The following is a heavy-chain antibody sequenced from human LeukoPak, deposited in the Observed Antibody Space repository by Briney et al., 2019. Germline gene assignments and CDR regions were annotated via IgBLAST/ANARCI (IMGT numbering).Heavy chain of an antibody. CDR3: ARRTGYCSSTSCYRSYYFDY. D-gene: IGHD2-2*01. V-gene: IGHV3-33*08. J-gene: IGHJ4*02. CDR1: GFTFSSYT. CDR2: IWYGGSNK. Sequence: PGRSLRLSCAASGFTFSSYTMNWVRQAPGKGLEWVAVIWYGGSNKYYADSVKGRFTISRDNSKNTLYLQMNSLRAEDTAVYYCARRTGYCSSTSCYRSYYFDYWGQGTLVTVSS.